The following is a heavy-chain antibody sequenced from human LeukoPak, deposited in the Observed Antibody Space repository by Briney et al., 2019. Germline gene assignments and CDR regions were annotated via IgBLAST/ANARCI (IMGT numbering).Heavy chain of an antibody. V-gene: IGHV4-59*08. CDR1: GGSISSYY. J-gene: IGHJ4*02. CDR3: ARAYSSSWLTFDY. CDR2: IYYSGST. D-gene: IGHD6-13*01. Sequence: SETLSLTCTVSGGSISSYYWSWIRRPPGKGLEWIGYIYYSGSTNYNPSLKSRVTISVDTSKNQFSLKLSSVTAADTAVYYCARAYSSSWLTFDYWGQGTLVTVSS.